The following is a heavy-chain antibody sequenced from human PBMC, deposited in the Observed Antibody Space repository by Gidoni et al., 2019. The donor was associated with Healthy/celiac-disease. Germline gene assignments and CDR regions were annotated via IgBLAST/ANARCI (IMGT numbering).Heavy chain of an antibody. CDR3: ARITRGELQVVHVDY. CDR2: ISGSGGST. Sequence: EVQLLESGGGLVQPGGSLRLSCAASGFTFSSYAMSWVRQAPGKGLEWVSAISGSGGSTYYADSVKGRFTISRDNSKNTLYRQMNSLRAEDTAVYYCARITRGELQVVHVDYWGQGTLVTVSS. V-gene: IGHV3-23*01. CDR1: GFTFSSYA. D-gene: IGHD1-20*01. J-gene: IGHJ4*02.